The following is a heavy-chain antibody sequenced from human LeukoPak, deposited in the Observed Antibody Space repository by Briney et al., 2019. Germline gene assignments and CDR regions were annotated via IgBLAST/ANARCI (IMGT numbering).Heavy chain of an antibody. J-gene: IGHJ3*02. V-gene: IGHV3-23*01. Sequence: GGSLRLSCAASGFTFSSYAMSWVRQAPGKGLEWVSAISGSGGSTYYADSVKGRFTISRDNSKNTLYLQMNSLRAEDTAMYYCARPCRGSHYAFDIWGQGTMVTVSS. CDR3: ARPCRGSHYAFDI. CDR2: ISGSGGST. CDR1: GFTFSSYA. D-gene: IGHD3-10*01.